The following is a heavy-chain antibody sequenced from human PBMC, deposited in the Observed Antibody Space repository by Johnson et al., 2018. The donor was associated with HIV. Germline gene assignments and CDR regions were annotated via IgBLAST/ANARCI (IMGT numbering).Heavy chain of an antibody. D-gene: IGHD2-2*01. CDR2: VIWDGGRP. V-gene: IGHV3-20*03. Sequence: VLLVESGGGVVRPGGFLRLSFAASGFTLDDYGLILVRRGPVQGLVWVSGVIWDGGRPGHAQSLKGGFSISGENASNSLYLQMNSLRAEDTALYYCARDGGYCSSTSCFRHWASACDIWGQGTMVTVSS. CDR1: GFTLDDYG. J-gene: IGHJ3*02. CDR3: ARDGGYCSSTSCFRHWASACDI.